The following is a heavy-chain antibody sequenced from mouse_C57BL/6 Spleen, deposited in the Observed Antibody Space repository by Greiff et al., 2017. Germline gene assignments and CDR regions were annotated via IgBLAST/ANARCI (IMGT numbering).Heavy chain of an antibody. CDR1: GFTFSDYG. Sequence: EVHLVESGGGLVKPGGSLKLSCAASGFTFSDYGMHWVRQAPEKGLEWVAYISSGSSTIYYADTVKGRFTISRDNAKNTLFLQMTSLRSEDTAMYYCARHYGRDWYFDVWGTGTTVTVSS. J-gene: IGHJ1*03. V-gene: IGHV5-17*01. CDR3: ARHYGRDWYFDV. D-gene: IGHD1-1*01. CDR2: ISSGSSTI.